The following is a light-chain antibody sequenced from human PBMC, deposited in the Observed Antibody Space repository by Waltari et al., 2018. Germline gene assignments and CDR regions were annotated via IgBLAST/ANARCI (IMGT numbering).Light chain of an antibody. J-gene: IGLJ2*01. CDR2: ETH. Sequence: QSVLTQPPSVSAAPGPKVTIPCSGSTSTIGYNYVSWYQHLPGTAPRLLIYETHLRPSGIPDRFSGSKSGTSATLAISGLQTGDEADYYCGTWDGSLSAVIFGGGTKVTVL. CDR3: GTWDGSLSAVI. V-gene: IGLV1-51*01. CDR1: TSTIGYNY.